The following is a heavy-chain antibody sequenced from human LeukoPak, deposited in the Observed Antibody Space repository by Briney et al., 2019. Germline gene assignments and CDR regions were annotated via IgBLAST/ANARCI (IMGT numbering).Heavy chain of an antibody. CDR1: GGSISSYY. CDR3: AKEMSSSNIDH. V-gene: IGHV4-59*01. D-gene: IGHD2-2*01. CDR2: IYYSGST. J-gene: IGHJ4*02. Sequence: SETLSLTCTVSGGSISSYYWSWIRQPPGKGLEWIGYIYYSGSTKYNPSLKSRVTISVDASKTQFSLKLNSVTAADTAVYYCAKEMSSSNIDHCGQGTLVTVSS.